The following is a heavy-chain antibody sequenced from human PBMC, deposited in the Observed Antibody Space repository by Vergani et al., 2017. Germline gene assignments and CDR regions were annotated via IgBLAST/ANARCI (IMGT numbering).Heavy chain of an antibody. V-gene: IGHV3-23*01. CDR2: VSGSSATP. CDR1: GFSFPGYA. D-gene: IGHD4-17*01. J-gene: IGHJ4*02. CDR3: TVTSREYTGYFFEY. Sequence: EVQLLESGGGLVQPGGSLRLSCEASGFSFPGYAMSWVRQAPGKGLEWVSSVSGSSATPYYADSVKGRFIISRDNSKNTLHLQMNSLRADDTDVYYCTVTSREYTGYFFEYWVQGTLATVSS.